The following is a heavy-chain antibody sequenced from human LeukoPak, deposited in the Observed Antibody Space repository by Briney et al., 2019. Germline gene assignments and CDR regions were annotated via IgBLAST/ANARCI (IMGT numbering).Heavy chain of an antibody. CDR3: ARGFIPTTQSSGWYS. V-gene: IGHV1-8*03. CDR2: MNPNSGNT. Sequence: ASVKVSCKASGGTFSSYAINWVRQATGQGLEWMGWMNPNSGNTGYAQKFQGRVTITADESTSTAYMELSSLRSEDTAVYYCARGFIPTTQSSGWYSWGQGTLVTVSS. J-gene: IGHJ4*02. D-gene: IGHD6-19*01. CDR1: GGTFSSYA.